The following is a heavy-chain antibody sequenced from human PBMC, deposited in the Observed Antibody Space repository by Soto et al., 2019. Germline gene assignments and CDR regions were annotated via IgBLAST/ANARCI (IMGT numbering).Heavy chain of an antibody. D-gene: IGHD4-4*01. CDR2: ISGSGDAA. CDR1: GFTFSSYA. CDR3: AKAWSVTTYYYYYSMDV. V-gene: IGHV3-23*01. J-gene: IGHJ6*03. Sequence: GGSLRLSCAASGFTFSSYAISWVRQAPGKGLEWVSAISGSGDAAYYADSVKGRFTISRDNSKNTVYVQMNSLRAEDTAVYYCAKAWSVTTYYYYYSMDVWCKATTVTVSS.